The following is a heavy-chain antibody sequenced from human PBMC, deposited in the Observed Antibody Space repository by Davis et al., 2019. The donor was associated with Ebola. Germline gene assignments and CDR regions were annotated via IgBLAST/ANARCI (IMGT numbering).Heavy chain of an antibody. D-gene: IGHD4-11*01. V-gene: IGHV3-30-3*01. Sequence: PGGSLRLSCAASGFTFSSYAMHWVRQAPGKGLEWVAVISYDGSNKYYADSVKGRFTISRDNSKNTLYLQMNSLRAEDTAVYYCARVGSNYAFDYWGQGTLVTVSS. J-gene: IGHJ4*02. CDR3: ARVGSNYAFDY. CDR2: ISYDGSNK. CDR1: GFTFSSYA.